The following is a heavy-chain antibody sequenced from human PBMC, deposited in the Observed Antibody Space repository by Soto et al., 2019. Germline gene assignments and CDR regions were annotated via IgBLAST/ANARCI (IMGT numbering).Heavy chain of an antibody. J-gene: IGHJ5*02. D-gene: IGHD3-10*01. CDR1: GFTFSSYW. CDR3: ERDKEEAYYVSGSYHLPFDP. V-gene: IGHV3-74*01. Sequence: PGGSLRLSGAASGFTFSSYWIHWVRQAPWKGLVWVSRINSDGISTSYADSVKGRFTISRDNAKNTLYLQMNSLRAEDTAVYYWERDKEEAYYVSGSYHLPFDPLGQRTLFTVSS. CDR2: INSDGIST.